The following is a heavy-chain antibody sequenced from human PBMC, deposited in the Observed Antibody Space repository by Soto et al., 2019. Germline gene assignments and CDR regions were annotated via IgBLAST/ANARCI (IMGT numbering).Heavy chain of an antibody. J-gene: IGHJ4*02. V-gene: IGHV4-31*03. CDR3: ARGSVVAATLFDY. CDR2: IYYSGST. CDR1: GGSISSGGYY. Sequence: SETLCLTCTVSGGSISSGGYYWRWIRQHPGKGLEWIGYIYYSGSTYYNPSLKSRVTISVDTSKNQFSLKLSSVTAADTAVYYCARGSVVAATLFDYWGQGTLVTV. D-gene: IGHD2-15*01.